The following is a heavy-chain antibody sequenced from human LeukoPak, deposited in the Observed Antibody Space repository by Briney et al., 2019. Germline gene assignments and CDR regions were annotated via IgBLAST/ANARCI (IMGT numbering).Heavy chain of an antibody. J-gene: IGHJ4*02. D-gene: IGHD5-24*01. CDR2: LNPNSGDT. CDR1: GCTFTDYY. Sequence: GASVKVSCKASGCTFTDYYMHWVRPAPGQGREWMGWLNPNSGDTNYAQKFQGRVSMTRDSSISTAYMDLSVLRSDDTAVYSCARGRNIEMTTMSGGSDYWGQGTLVTVSS. CDR3: ARGRNIEMTTMSGGSDY. V-gene: IGHV1-2*02.